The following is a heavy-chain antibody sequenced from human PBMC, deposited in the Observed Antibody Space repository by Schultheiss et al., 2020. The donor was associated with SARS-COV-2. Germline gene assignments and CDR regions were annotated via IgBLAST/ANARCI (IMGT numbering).Heavy chain of an antibody. CDR1: GGSISSYY. CDR2: IYTSGST. Sequence: SETLSLTCTVSGGSISSYYWSWIRQPPGKGLEWIGRIYTSGSTNYNPSLKSRVTISVDTSKNQFSLKLSSVTAADTAVYYCARQHCSSTSCYLGGNWFDPWGQGTLVTVSS. J-gene: IGHJ5*02. V-gene: IGHV4-4*07. D-gene: IGHD2-2*01. CDR3: ARQHCSSTSCYLGGNWFDP.